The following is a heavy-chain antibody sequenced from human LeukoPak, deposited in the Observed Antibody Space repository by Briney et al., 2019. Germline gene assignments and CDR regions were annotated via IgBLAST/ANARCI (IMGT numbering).Heavy chain of an antibody. CDR1: GFTFSSYA. J-gene: IGHJ4*02. CDR3: AKDFWSGYYPNY. V-gene: IGHV3-23*01. CDR2: SGSGGST. Sequence: GGSLRRSCAASGFTFSSYAMSWVRQAPGKGLEWVSGSGSGGSTHYADSVKGRFTISRDNSKNTLYLQMNSLRAEDTAVYYCAKDFWSGYYPNYWGQGTLVTVSS. D-gene: IGHD3-3*01.